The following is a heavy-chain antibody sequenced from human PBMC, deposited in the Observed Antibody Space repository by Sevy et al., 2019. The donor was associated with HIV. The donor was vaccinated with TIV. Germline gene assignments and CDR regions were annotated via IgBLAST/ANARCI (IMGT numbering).Heavy chain of an antibody. J-gene: IGHJ4*02. Sequence: SETLSLTCAVYGGSLSGYYWSWIRQPPGKGLEWIGEINHSGSTNYNPSLKSRVTISVDTSENQFSLKLSSVTAADTAVYYCAREDHSVTDQYYFDYWGQGSLVTVSS. CDR2: INHSGST. D-gene: IGHD2-15*01. V-gene: IGHV4-34*01. CDR1: GGSLSGYY. CDR3: AREDHSVTDQYYFDY.